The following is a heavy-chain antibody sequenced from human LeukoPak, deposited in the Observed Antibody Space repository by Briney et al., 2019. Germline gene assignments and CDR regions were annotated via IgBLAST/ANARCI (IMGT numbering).Heavy chain of an antibody. CDR1: GFTFSSYA. D-gene: IGHD5-12*01. Sequence: GGSLRLSCAASGFTFSSYAMSWVRQAPGKGLEWVSAASGSGTTTYYADSVKGRFSISRDNSKNTLYLQMNSLRAEDTAIFYCARSESRGYSGYDYYAFDIWGQGTMVTVSS. V-gene: IGHV3-23*01. J-gene: IGHJ3*02. CDR2: ASGSGTTT. CDR3: ARSESRGYSGYDYYAFDI.